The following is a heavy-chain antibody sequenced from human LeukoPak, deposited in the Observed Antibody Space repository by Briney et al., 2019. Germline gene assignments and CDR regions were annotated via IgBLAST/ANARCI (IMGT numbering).Heavy chain of an antibody. CDR1: GFAFSSYS. J-gene: IGHJ4*02. D-gene: IGHD2-2*02. Sequence: PGGSLRLSCAASGFAFSSYSMNWVRQAPGKGLEWVSSISSSSNPIYYADSVKGRFIISRDNAKNSLYLQMNSLRAEDTAVYYCASNYCSSTSCYRGFNYWGQGTLVTVSS. CDR2: ISSSSNPI. V-gene: IGHV3-21*01. CDR3: ASNYCSSTSCYRGFNY.